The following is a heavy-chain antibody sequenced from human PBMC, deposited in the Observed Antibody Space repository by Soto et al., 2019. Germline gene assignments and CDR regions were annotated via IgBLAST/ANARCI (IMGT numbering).Heavy chain of an antibody. D-gene: IGHD6-13*01. CDR2: ISGSSSGGST. CDR1: GFTFSSFA. CDR3: AKEYGSSWYFLDY. Sequence: EVQLLESGGGLVQPGGSLKISCAASGFTFSSFAMSWVRQAPGKGLEWVSTISGSSSGGSTYYADSVKGRFTISRDDSKNTLYLHMNSLRVEATAVYYCAKEYGSSWYFLDYWGQGTLVTVSS. V-gene: IGHV3-23*01. J-gene: IGHJ4*02.